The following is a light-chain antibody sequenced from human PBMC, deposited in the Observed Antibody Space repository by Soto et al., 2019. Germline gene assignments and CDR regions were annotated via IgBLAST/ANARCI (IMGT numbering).Light chain of an antibody. J-gene: IGKJ1*01. CDR2: GAS. CDR3: QQYNNWPPYT. Sequence: EIVMTQSPATLSVSPGERATLSCRGSQSVSTNLVWYQQKPGQAPRLLIYGASTRATGIPARFSGSGSGTEFTLTISSLQSEDFAVYYCQQYNNWPPYTFGQGTKVDIK. V-gene: IGKV3-15*01. CDR1: QSVSTN.